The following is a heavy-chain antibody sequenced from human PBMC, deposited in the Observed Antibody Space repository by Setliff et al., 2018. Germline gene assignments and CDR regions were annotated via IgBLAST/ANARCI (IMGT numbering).Heavy chain of an antibody. V-gene: IGHV1-46*01. CDR3: ARDVFPYHYEGAFDI. D-gene: IGHD3-22*01. CDR1: GYPFTSHY. J-gene: IGHJ3*02. Sequence: GASVKVSCKASGYPFTSHYMHWVRQAPGLGLEWMGTINPSSGRTSYAQKFQGRVTMTRDTSTSTVYMDMSSLRSEDTAVYYCARDVFPYHYEGAFDIWGQGTMVTVSS. CDR2: INPSSGRT.